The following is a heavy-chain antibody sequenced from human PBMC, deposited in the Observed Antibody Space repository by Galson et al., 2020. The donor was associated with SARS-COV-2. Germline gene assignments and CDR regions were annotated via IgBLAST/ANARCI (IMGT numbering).Heavy chain of an antibody. J-gene: IGHJ3*02. V-gene: IGHV3-30*18. CDR2: ISYDGSNK. D-gene: IGHD2-15*01. CDR3: AKGARNIVVVVAARGDAFDI. Sequence: GGSLRLSCAASGFTFSSYGMHWVRQAPGKGLEWVAVISYDGSNKYYADSVKGRFTISRDNSKNTLYLQMNSLRAEDTAVYYCAKGARNIVVVVAARGDAFDIWGQGTMVTVSS. CDR1: GFTFSSYG.